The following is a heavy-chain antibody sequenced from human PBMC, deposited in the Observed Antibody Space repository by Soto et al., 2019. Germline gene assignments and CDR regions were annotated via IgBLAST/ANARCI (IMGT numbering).Heavy chain of an antibody. V-gene: IGHV1-46*01. Sequence: ASVKVSCKASGYTFTSYYMHWVRQAPGQGLEWMGIINPSGGSTSYAQKFQGRVTMTRDTSTSTVYMELSSLRSEDTAVYYCARDGKGYCSGGSCLTRSPVYWGPGPLVTVSS. J-gene: IGHJ4*02. D-gene: IGHD2-15*01. CDR1: GYTFTSYY. CDR2: INPSGGST. CDR3: ARDGKGYCSGGSCLTRSPVY.